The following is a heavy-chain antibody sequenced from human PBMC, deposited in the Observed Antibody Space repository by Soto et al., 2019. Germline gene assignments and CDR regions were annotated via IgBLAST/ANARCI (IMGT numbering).Heavy chain of an antibody. CDR3: ATGEVVPSFPNWLDT. D-gene: IGHD2-21*01. CDR2: FIPSFHAP. J-gene: IGHJ5*02. V-gene: IGHV1-69*12. CDR1: GGTIKTYT. Sequence: VQFVQSGAELKKPGSSVRVSCRASGGTIKTYTLSWVRQAPGQGLAWIGAFIPSFHAPNCAQRFKGRLTLPADESDNTGFMELSGRRPEDTALYFCATGEVVPSFPNWLDTWGQGTHVIVS.